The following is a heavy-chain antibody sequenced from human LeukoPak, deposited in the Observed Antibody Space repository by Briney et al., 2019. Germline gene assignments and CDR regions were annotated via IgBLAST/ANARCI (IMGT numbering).Heavy chain of an antibody. V-gene: IGHV1-2*02. D-gene: IGHD3-22*01. CDR2: IHPRRGDT. Sequence: ASVKVSCKTSGYSFTAFYIHWVRQAPGQGLEWMGWIHPRRGDTNYAQKFQGRVTMTRDTSISTAYMELSRLRSDDTAVYYCARDGVGYYDSSGYYYFQHWGQGTLVTVSS. CDR3: ARDGVGYYDSSGYYYFQH. CDR1: GYSFTAFY. J-gene: IGHJ1*01.